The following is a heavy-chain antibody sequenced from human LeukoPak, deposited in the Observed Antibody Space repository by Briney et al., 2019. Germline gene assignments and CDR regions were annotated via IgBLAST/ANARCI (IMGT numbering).Heavy chain of an antibody. D-gene: IGHD1-26*01. CDR3: ARGGSYLSAFDI. Sequence: PGGSLRLSCAASGFTVRSNYMSWVRQAPGKGLEWVSIIYGGGSVFYADSVKGRFTISRDNSKNMLYLQMNSLRGEDTAVYYCARGGSYLSAFDIWGQGTMVTVSS. J-gene: IGHJ3*02. V-gene: IGHV3-53*01. CDR2: IYGGGSV. CDR1: GFTVRSNY.